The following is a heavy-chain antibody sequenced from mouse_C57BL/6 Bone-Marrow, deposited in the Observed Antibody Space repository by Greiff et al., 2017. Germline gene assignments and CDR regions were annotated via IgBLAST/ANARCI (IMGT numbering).Heavy chain of an antibody. CDR1: GYTFTSYG. Sequence: VQLVESGAELARPGASVKLSCKASGYTFTSYGISWVKQRTGQGLEWIGEIYPRSGNTYYNEKFKGKATLTADKSSSTAYMELRSLTSEDSAVYFFARATMVTQFAYWGQGTLVTVSA. D-gene: IGHD2-2*01. CDR3: ARATMVTQFAY. V-gene: IGHV1-81*01. CDR2: IYPRSGNT. J-gene: IGHJ3*01.